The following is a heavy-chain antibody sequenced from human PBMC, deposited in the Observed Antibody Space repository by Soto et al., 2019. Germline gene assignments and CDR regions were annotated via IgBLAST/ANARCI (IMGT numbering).Heavy chain of an antibody. CDR3: ARGVVSTGYFDY. CDR2: SRDKAHSNTT. V-gene: IGHV3-72*01. CDR1: GFTFSDHY. J-gene: IGHJ4*02. D-gene: IGHD5-12*01. Sequence: EVQLVESGGGLVQPGGSLRLSCAASGFTFSDHYMDWVSQAPGKGLEWVGRSRDKAHSNTTEYAASVKGRFTISRDDSENSLYLQMNSLKTEDTAVYYCARGVVSTGYFDYWGQGTLVTVSS.